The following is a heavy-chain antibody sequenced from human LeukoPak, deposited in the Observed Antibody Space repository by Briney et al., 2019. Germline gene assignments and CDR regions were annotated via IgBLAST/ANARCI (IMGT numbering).Heavy chain of an antibody. V-gene: IGHV4-34*12. CDR2: IIDGGST. CDR1: GGSFRVYF. Sequence: PSEALSLTCAVYGGSFRVYFWCWMPQPPGKGLGWIWEIIDGGSTNYNPSLKSRVTISVDTSKNQFSLKLSSVTAADTAVYYCARHSTFFGVVIIKGRVRGPFDYWGQGTLVTVSS. J-gene: IGHJ4*02. CDR3: ARHSTFFGVVIIKGRVRGPFDY. D-gene: IGHD3-3*01.